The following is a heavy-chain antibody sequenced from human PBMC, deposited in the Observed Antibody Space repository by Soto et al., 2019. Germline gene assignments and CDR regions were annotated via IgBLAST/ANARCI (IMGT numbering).Heavy chain of an antibody. CDR3: ARQIYDSDSGPNFQYYFDS. D-gene: IGHD3-22*01. CDR2: IDPSDSQT. CDR1: GYSFAGYW. V-gene: IGHV5-10-1*01. J-gene: IGHJ4*02. Sequence: PGESLKISCKGSGYSFAGYWITWVRQVPGKGLEWMGRIDPSDSQTYYSPSFRGHVTISAAKSITTAFLQWSSLRASDTAMYYCARQIYDSDSGPNFQYYFDSWGQGTLVTAPQ.